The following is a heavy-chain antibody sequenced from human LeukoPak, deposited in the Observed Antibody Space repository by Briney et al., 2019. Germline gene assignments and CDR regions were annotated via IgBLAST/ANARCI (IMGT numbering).Heavy chain of an antibody. V-gene: IGHV3-21*01. Sequence: GGSLRLSCAASGFTFSSYTMNWVRQAPGKGLEWVSSISGSSTYTFYADSVMGRITISRDNAKNSLYLHMSSLRAEDTAVYYCARVRDLYRDYWGQGILVTVSS. CDR2: ISGSSTYT. D-gene: IGHD5-12*01. CDR3: ARVRDLYRDY. J-gene: IGHJ4*02. CDR1: GFTFSSYT.